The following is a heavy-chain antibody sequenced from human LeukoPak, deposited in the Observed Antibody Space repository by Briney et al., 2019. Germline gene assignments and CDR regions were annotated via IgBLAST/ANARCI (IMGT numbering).Heavy chain of an antibody. J-gene: IGHJ6*03. CDR3: AKNVWAAAGRFYYYMDV. Sequence: TGVSLRLSCAASGFTFTNYVLSWVRQAPGKGLEWVSAISGSGDTTFYADSVKGRFTISRDNSKNTLYVQLNSLRAEDTAVYYCAKNVWAAAGRFYYYMDVWGKGTTVTVSS. CDR1: GFTFTNYV. D-gene: IGHD6-13*01. V-gene: IGHV3-23*01. CDR2: ISGSGDTT.